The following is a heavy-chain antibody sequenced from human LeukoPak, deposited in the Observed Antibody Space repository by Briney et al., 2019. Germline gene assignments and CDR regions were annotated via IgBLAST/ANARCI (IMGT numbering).Heavy chain of an antibody. CDR1: GGSISSGDYY. CDR3: AILGSGYYYYGMDV. D-gene: IGHD2-15*01. V-gene: IGHV4-30-4*01. J-gene: IGHJ6*02. CDR2: IYYSGST. Sequence: SQTLSLTCTVSGGSISSGDYYWSWIRQPPGKGLEWIGYIYYSGSTYYNPSLKSRVTISVDTSKNQFSLKLSSVTAADTAVYYCAILGSGYYYYGMDVWGQGTMVTVSS.